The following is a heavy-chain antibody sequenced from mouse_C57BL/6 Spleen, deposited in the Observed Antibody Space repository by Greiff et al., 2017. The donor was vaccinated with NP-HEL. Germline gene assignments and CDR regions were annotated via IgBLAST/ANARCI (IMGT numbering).Heavy chain of an antibody. CDR1: GFTFTDYY. Sequence: EVQLVESGGGLVQPGGSLSLSCAASGFTFTDYYMSWVRQPPGKALEWLGFIRNKANGYTTEDSASVKGRFTISRDNSQSILYLQMNALRAEDSATYYCARRGSSYRYFDVWGTGTTVTVSS. CDR3: ARRGSSYRYFDV. V-gene: IGHV7-3*01. CDR2: IRNKANGYTT. J-gene: IGHJ1*03. D-gene: IGHD1-1*01.